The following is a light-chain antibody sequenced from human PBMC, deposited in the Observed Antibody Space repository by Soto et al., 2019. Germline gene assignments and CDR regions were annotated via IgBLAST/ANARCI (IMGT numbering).Light chain of an antibody. V-gene: IGKV3-20*01. CDR2: GAS. Sequence: ESVLTQSPGSLSLSPGERATLSCRASQSVSSNYLAWYQHKPGQAPRLLIYGASSRATGIPDRFSGSGSGTDFTRTISSLEPEDFTVYYCQHYSSSPSITFGQGTRVEIK. J-gene: IGKJ5*01. CDR1: QSVSSNY. CDR3: QHYSSSPSIT.